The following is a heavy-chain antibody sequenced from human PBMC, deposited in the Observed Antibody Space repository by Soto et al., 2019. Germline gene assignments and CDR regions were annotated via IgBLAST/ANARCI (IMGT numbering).Heavy chain of an antibody. D-gene: IGHD3-22*01. CDR1: GFTFSSYA. V-gene: IGHV3-30-3*01. J-gene: IGHJ6*02. CDR2: ISYDGSNK. CDR3: ARELRIVVPAGMDV. Sequence: QVQLVESGGGVVQPGRSLRLSCAASGFTFSSYAMHWVRQAPGKGLEWVAVISYDGSNKYYADSVKGRFTISRDNSKNTLYLQMNSLTAEDTAVYYCARELRIVVPAGMDVWGQGTTVTVSS.